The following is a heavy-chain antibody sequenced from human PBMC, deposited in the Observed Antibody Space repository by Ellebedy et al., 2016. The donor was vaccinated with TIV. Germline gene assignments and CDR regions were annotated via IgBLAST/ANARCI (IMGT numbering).Heavy chain of an antibody. CDR1: GGTFSSYA. Sequence: AASVKVSCKASGGTFSSYAISWVRQAPGQGLEWMGWINPNSGGTNYAQKFQGRVTMTRDTSISTAYMELSRLRSDDTAVYYCARDANYDILSYFDYWGQGTLVTVSS. D-gene: IGHD3-9*01. J-gene: IGHJ4*02. CDR2: INPNSGGT. CDR3: ARDANYDILSYFDY. V-gene: IGHV1-2*02.